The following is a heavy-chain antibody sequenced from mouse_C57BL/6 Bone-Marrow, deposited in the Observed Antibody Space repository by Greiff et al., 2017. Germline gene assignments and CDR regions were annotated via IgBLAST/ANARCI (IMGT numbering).Heavy chain of an antibody. CDR1: GYSFTGYY. V-gene: IGHV1-42*01. CDR2: INPSTGGT. J-gene: IGHJ3*01. Sequence: EVQLQQSGPELVKPGASVKISCKASGYSFTGYYMNWVKQSPEKSLEWIGEINPSTGGTTYNQKFKAKATLTVDKSSSTAYMQLKSLTSEDSAVYYCARPSITTVPQFAYWGQGTLVTVSA. D-gene: IGHD1-1*01. CDR3: ARPSITTVPQFAY.